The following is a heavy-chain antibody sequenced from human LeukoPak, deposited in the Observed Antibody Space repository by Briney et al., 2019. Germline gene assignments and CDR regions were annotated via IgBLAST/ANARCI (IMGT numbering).Heavy chain of an antibody. J-gene: IGHJ4*02. CDR3: AKGSVGATWSGPFDY. Sequence: GGSLRLSCAASGFIFTDYWMHWVRQGPGKELVWVARISGDGRGTTYVDSVKGRFTISRDNSKNTLYLQMNSLRAEDTAVYYCAKGSVGATWSGPFDYWGQGTLVTVSS. CDR1: GFIFTDYW. D-gene: IGHD1-26*01. CDR2: ISGDGRGT. V-gene: IGHV3-74*01.